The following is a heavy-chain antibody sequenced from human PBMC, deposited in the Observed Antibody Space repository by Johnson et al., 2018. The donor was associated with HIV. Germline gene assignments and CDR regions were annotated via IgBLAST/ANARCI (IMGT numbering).Heavy chain of an antibody. Sequence: QVQLVESGGGVVQPGRSLRLSCAASGFTFRSYAMHWVRQAPGKGLEWVAVISSDGKSTYYADSVKGRFTIARDNSKNTLYLQMNSLRAEDTAVYYCAPLGDAFDIWGQGTMVTVSS. J-gene: IGHJ3*02. V-gene: IGHV3-30*04. D-gene: IGHD7-27*01. CDR3: APLGDAFDI. CDR2: ISSDGKST. CDR1: GFTFRSYA.